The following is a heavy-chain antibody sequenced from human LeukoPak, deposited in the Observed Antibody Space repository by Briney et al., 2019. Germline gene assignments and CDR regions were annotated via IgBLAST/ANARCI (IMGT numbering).Heavy chain of an antibody. Sequence: GGSLRLSCAASGFTFDDYAGHWVRQAPGKGLEWVPGISWNSGSIGYADSVKGRFTISRDNAKNSLYLQMNSLRAEDTAVYYCARHKVTMVRGVDDAFDIWGQGTMVTVSS. CDR3: ARHKVTMVRGVDDAFDI. V-gene: IGHV3-9*01. D-gene: IGHD3-10*01. CDR1: GFTFDDYA. J-gene: IGHJ3*02. CDR2: ISWNSGSI.